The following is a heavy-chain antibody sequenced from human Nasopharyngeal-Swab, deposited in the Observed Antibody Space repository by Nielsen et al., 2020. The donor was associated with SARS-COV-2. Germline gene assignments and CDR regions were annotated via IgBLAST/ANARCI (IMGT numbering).Heavy chain of an antibody. J-gene: IGHJ5*02. CDR1: GGSISSGGYY. Sequence: SETLSLTCTVSGGSISSGGYYWSWIRQHPGKGLEWIGYIYYSGSTYYNPSLKSRVTISVDTSKNQFSLKLSSVTAADTAVYYCARDWPDYYDSSGYYRRIQGWFDPWGQGTLVTVSS. D-gene: IGHD3-22*01. CDR2: IYYSGST. CDR3: ARDWPDYYDSSGYYRRIQGWFDP. V-gene: IGHV4-31*03.